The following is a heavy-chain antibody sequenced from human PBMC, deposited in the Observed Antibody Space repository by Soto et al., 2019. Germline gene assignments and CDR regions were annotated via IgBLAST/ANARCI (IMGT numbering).Heavy chain of an antibody. V-gene: IGHV4-61*01. CDR1: GGSVSSGNFY. Sequence: PSETLSLTCTVSGGSVSSGNFYWGWIRGPPGKGLEWIGYIYYSGSTNYNPSLKSRVTISVDTSKNQFSLKLSSVTAADTAVYYCARDQLRPHPSGYYYYGMDVWGQGTTVTVSS. CDR3: ARDQLRPHPSGYYYYGMDV. CDR2: IYYSGST. J-gene: IGHJ6*02. D-gene: IGHD3-3*01.